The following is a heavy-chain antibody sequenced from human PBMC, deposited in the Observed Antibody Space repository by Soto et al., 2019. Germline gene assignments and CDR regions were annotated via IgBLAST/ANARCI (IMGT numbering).Heavy chain of an antibody. J-gene: IGHJ6*02. CDR3: ARDNTVDSSAHDYYYGMDV. V-gene: IGHV3-7*01. Sequence: PGGSLRLSCAASGFTFSSYWMSWVRQAPGKGLEWVANIKQDGSEKYYVDSVKGRFTISRDNAKNSLYLQMNSLRAEDTAVYYCARDNTVDSSAHDYYYGMDVWGQGTTVTVSS. CDR2: IKQDGSEK. CDR1: GFTFSSYW. D-gene: IGHD6-6*01.